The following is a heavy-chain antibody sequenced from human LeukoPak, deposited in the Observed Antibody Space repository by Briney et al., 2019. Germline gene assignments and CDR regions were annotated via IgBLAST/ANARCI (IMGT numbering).Heavy chain of an antibody. V-gene: IGHV4-34*01. CDR3: ASQAQVIGNY. CDR2: INHSGST. J-gene: IGHJ4*02. Sequence: SETLSLTCAVYGGSFSGYSWSWIRQSPGKGLEWIGEINHSGSTNYNPSLKSRVTISVDTCKNQFSLKLSSVTAADTAVYYCASQAQVIGNYWGQGTLVTVSS. CDR1: GGSFSGYS. D-gene: IGHD3-22*01.